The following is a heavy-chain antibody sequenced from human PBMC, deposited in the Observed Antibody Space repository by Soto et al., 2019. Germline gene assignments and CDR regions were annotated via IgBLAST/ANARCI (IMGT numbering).Heavy chain of an antibody. V-gene: IGHV3-30*18. Sequence: QVQLVESGGGVVQPGTSLRLSCEASGFAFNKFGMHWVRQAPGKGLEWVAFISYDGSNAHYADYVKGRFTISRDNSKNTLSLQMNSLRAEDTAVYYCAKNGLHGDLLDYFEYWGQGTLVTVSS. J-gene: IGHJ4*02. D-gene: IGHD2-8*01. CDR3: AKNGLHGDLLDYFEY. CDR2: ISYDGSNA. CDR1: GFAFNKFG.